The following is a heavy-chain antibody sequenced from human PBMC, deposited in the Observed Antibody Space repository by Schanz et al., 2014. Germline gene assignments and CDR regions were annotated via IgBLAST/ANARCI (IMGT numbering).Heavy chain of an antibody. J-gene: IGHJ4*02. V-gene: IGHV4-34*01. CDR2: INQSGDT. D-gene: IGHD2-2*01. CDR1: GGSFSGYY. Sequence: QVQLQQWGAGLLKPSETLSLTCAVSGGSFSGYYWSWIRQPPDTGLEWIGEINQSGDTNYNPSLKSRGTISVDPSNNQFPLNRSSVTAADTAVYYCARLYCSTPGCYVSPNGFAKDYWGQGTLVTVSS. CDR3: ARLYCSTPGCYVSPNGFAKDY.